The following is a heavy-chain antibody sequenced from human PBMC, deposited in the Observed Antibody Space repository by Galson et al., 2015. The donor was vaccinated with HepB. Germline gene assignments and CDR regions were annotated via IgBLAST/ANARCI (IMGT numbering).Heavy chain of an antibody. D-gene: IGHD6-19*01. Sequence: SLRLSCAASGFTFSSYGMHWVRQAPGKGLEWVAVIWYDGSNKYYADSVKGRFTISRDNSKNTLYLQMNSLRAEDTAVYYCARDRRGGSGWPTWAFDIWGQGTMVTVSS. CDR3: ARDRRGGSGWPTWAFDI. J-gene: IGHJ3*02. CDR2: IWYDGSNK. CDR1: GFTFSSYG. V-gene: IGHV3-33*01.